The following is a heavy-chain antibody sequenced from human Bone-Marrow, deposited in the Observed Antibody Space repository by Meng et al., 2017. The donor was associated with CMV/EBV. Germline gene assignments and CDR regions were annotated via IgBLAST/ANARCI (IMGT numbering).Heavy chain of an antibody. CDR2: INNDGSST. D-gene: IGHD3-16*01. CDR3: AKDGGGGNSHDGFDV. V-gene: IGHV3-74*01. J-gene: IGHJ3*01. CDR1: GFTFNSYW. Sequence: GGSLRLSCAASGFTFNSYWMHWVRQAPGKGLVWVSRINNDGSSTSYADSVKGRFTISRDNAKNTLYVQMNSLRGEDTAIYYGAKDGGGGNSHDGFDVWGQGTTVAVSS.